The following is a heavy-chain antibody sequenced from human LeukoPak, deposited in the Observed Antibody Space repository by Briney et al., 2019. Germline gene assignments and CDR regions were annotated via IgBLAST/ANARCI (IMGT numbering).Heavy chain of an antibody. J-gene: IGHJ4*02. CDR3: ARAHITMVRGVILGPYYFDY. CDR1: GGSFSGYY. Sequence: SETLSLTCAVYGGSFSGYYWSWIRQPPGKGLEWIGEINHSGSTNYNPSLKSRVTISVDTSKNQFSLKLSSVTAADTAVYYCARAHITMVRGVILGPYYFDYWGQGTLVTVSS. D-gene: IGHD3-10*01. V-gene: IGHV4-34*01. CDR2: INHSGST.